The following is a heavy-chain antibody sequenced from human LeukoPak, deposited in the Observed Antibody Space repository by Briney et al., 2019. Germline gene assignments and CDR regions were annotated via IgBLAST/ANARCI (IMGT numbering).Heavy chain of an antibody. CDR2: INHSGST. Sequence: SETLSLTCAVYGGSFSGYYWNWIRQPPGKGLEWIGEINHSGSTNYNPSLKSRVTISVDTSKNQFSLKLSSVTAADTAVYYCARGIYDSSGYSYYFDYWGQGTLVTVSS. V-gene: IGHV4-34*01. J-gene: IGHJ4*02. CDR3: ARGIYDSSGYSYYFDY. CDR1: GGSFSGYY. D-gene: IGHD3-22*01.